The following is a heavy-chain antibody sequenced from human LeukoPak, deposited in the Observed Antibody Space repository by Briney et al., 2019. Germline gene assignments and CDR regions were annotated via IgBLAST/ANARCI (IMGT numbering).Heavy chain of an antibody. CDR3: ARMQWEQQLARDYYYYMDV. D-gene: IGHD6-13*01. CDR1: GYTFTSYG. V-gene: IGHV1-18*01. CDR2: ISAYNGNT. Sequence: ASVKVSCKASGYTFTSYGISWVRQAPGQGLEWMGWISAYNGNTNYAQKLQGRVTMTTDTSTSTAYMELRSLRSDDTAVYYCARMQWEQQLARDYYYYMDVWGKGTTVTVSS. J-gene: IGHJ6*03.